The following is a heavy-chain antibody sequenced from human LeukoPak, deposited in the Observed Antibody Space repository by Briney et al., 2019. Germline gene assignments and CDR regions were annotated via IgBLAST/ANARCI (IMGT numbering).Heavy chain of an antibody. CDR2: INHSGST. CDR1: GGSFSGYY. V-gene: IGHV4-34*01. Sequence: SETLSLTCAVYGGSFSGYYWSWIRQPPGKGLEWIGEINHSGSTNYHPSLKSRVTISVDTSKNQFSPKLSSVTAADTAVYYCARGSDTAMVTLPFGYWGQGTLVTVSS. J-gene: IGHJ4*02. CDR3: ARGSDTAMVTLPFGY. D-gene: IGHD5-18*01.